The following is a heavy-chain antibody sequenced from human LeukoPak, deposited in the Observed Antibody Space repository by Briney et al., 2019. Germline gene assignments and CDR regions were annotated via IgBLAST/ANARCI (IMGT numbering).Heavy chain of an antibody. CDR3: ARDVNRGVFDM. Sequence: PGGSLRLSCEGSGFAFDKYWISWVRQAPRKGLEWVANIKEDGSEKEFLDSVKGRFTISRDNSKKSVYLQMNSLRAEDTAVYYCARDVNRGVFDMWGQGTRVTVSS. V-gene: IGHV3-7*03. J-gene: IGHJ3*02. CDR2: IKEDGSEK. CDR1: GFAFDKYW.